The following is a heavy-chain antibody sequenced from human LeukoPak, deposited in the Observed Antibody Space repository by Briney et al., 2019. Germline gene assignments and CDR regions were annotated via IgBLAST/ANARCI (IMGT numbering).Heavy chain of an antibody. CDR3: ARRGSSGWYERWFDP. Sequence: GASVKVSCKASGYTFTSYAMNWVRQATGQGLEWMGWMNPNSGNTGYAQKFQGRVTMTRNTSISTAYMELSSLRSEDTAVYYCARRGSSGWYERWFDPWGQGTLVTVSS. V-gene: IGHV1-8*02. CDR1: GYTFTSYA. D-gene: IGHD6-19*01. CDR2: MNPNSGNT. J-gene: IGHJ5*02.